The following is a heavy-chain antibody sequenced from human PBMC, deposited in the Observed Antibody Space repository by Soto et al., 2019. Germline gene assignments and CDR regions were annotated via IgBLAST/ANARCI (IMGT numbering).Heavy chain of an antibody. CDR2: IYHSGST. CDR1: GYSISSGYY. J-gene: IGHJ4*02. CDR3: ARDCRSTSCYSTPDY. V-gene: IGHV4-38-2*02. D-gene: IGHD2-2*02. Sequence: SETLSLTCAVSGYSISSGYYWGWIRQPPGKGPEWIGSIYHSGSTYYNPSLKSRVTISVDTSKNQFSLKLSSVTAADTAVYYCARDCRSTSCYSTPDYWGQGTLVTVSS.